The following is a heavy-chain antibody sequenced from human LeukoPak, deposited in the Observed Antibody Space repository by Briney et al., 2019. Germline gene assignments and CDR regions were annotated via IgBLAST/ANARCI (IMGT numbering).Heavy chain of an antibody. CDR1: GYTFTGHY. V-gene: IGHV1-2*02. J-gene: IGHJ1*01. CDR3: ARDLGWSSSH. Sequence: GASVKVSCKASGYTFTGHYMNWVRLAPGQGLEWMGWINPTGCTTYAQKFQDRVTMTRDTSINTAYMELSGLRSDDTAVYYCARDLGWSSSHWGQGTLVTVSS. D-gene: IGHD6-6*01. CDR2: INPTGCT.